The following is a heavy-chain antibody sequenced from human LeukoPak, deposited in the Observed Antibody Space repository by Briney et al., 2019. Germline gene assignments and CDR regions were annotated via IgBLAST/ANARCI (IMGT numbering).Heavy chain of an antibody. D-gene: IGHD4-23*01. CDR3: ARDSYYGGTQDY. Sequence: GGSLRLSCAASGFTFSSYGMHCVRQAPGKGLEWVAVIWYDGSNKYYADSVKGRFTISRDNSKNTLYLQMNSLRAEDTAVYYCARDSYYGGTQDYWGQGTLVTVSS. CDR2: IWYDGSNK. J-gene: IGHJ4*02. V-gene: IGHV3-33*01. CDR1: GFTFSSYG.